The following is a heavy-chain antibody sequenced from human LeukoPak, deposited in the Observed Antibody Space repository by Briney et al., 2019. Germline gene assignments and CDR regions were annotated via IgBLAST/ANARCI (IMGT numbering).Heavy chain of an antibody. D-gene: IGHD6-6*01. CDR3: ARPLSRAARSPGAY. Sequence: GASVKVSCKASGYTFTGYYMHWVRQAPGQGLEWMGWINPNSGGTNYAQKFQGRVTMTRDTSISTAYMELSRLRSDDTAVYYCARPLSRAARSPGAYWGQGTLVTVSS. CDR1: GYTFTGYY. CDR2: INPNSGGT. V-gene: IGHV1-2*02. J-gene: IGHJ4*02.